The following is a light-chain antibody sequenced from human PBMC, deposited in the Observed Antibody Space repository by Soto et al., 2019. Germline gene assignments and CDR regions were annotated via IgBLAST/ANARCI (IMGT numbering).Light chain of an antibody. CDR1: ESVSSRY. CDR2: GAF. J-gene: IGKJ5*01. V-gene: IGKV3-20*01. Sequence: EFVLTQSPGTLSLSPGERAALSCRASESVSSRYLAWYHQKPGQAPRLLMYGAFTRATGIPDRFSGSGSGTEYTLTISRLEPEDSAVYYCQHYGYSISTFGLGTRLEIK. CDR3: QHYGYSIST.